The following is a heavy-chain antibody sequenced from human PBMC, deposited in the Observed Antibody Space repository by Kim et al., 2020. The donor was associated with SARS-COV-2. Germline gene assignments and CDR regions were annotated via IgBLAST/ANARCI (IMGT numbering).Heavy chain of an antibody. CDR2: IYHSGST. D-gene: IGHD2-15*01. CDR3: ASRLHCCGGSCYLDY. Sequence: SETLSLTCAVSGGSISSSNWWSWVRQPPGKGLEWIGEIYHSGSTNYNPSLKSRVTISVDKSKNQFSLKLSSVTAADTAVYYCASRLHCCGGSCYLDYWGQGTLVTVSS. CDR1: GGSISSSNW. V-gene: IGHV4-4*02. J-gene: IGHJ4*02.